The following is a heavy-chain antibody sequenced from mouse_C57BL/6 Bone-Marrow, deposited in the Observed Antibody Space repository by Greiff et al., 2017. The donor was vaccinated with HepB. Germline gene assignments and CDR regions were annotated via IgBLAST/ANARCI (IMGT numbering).Heavy chain of an antibody. CDR1: GYTFTSYG. CDR2: IYIGNGYT. V-gene: IGHV1-58*01. J-gene: IGHJ1*03. Sequence: VQLQQSGAELVRPGSSVKMSCKTSGYTFTSYGINWVKQRPGQGLEWIGYIYIGNGYTEYNEKFKGKATLTSDTSSSTAYMQLSSLTSEDSAIYFCARAIYYYGSSLYWYFDVWGTGTTVTVSS. CDR3: ARAIYYYGSSLYWYFDV. D-gene: IGHD1-1*01.